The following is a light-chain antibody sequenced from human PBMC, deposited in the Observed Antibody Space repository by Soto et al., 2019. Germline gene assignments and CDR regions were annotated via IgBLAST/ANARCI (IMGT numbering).Light chain of an antibody. J-gene: IGKJ2*01. V-gene: IGKV3-20*01. CDR2: GAS. CDR1: QSVSSSY. Sequence: EIVLTQSPGTLSLSPGERATLSCRASQSVSSSYLAWYQQKPGQAPRLLIYGASSRATGIPDRFSGSGSGTDFTLPISRLEPEDSAVYYCQQYGSSPNTFGQGTKLEIK. CDR3: QQYGSSPNT.